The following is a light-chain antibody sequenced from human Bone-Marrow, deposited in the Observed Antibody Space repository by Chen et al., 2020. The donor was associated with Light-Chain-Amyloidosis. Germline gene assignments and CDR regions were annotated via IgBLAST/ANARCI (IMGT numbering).Light chain of an antibody. V-gene: IGLV3-25*03. Sequence: SYELTQPPSVSVSPGQTARISCSGDGMPKQYAYWFQQTPVQAPVLVIDNDSERPSGIPERFSGSSSRTTVTLTISGVQAEDEADYYCQSADTTDTLYVLFGGGTKLTVL. CDR3: QSADTTDTLYVL. CDR2: NDS. CDR1: GMPKQY. J-gene: IGLJ2*01.